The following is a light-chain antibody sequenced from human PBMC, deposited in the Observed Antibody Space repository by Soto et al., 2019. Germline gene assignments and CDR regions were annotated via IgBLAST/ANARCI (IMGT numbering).Light chain of an antibody. V-gene: IGKV3-15*01. CDR1: KSFATK. CDR2: GSF. CDR3: QQYNDRPPIT. J-gene: IGKJ5*01. Sequence: EIVMTQSQVTPSAPPGKSAPFSSRPSKSFATKVAWYQQKPGQAPRLLIVGSFARATGIPARFSGSGSGSEFTLTISGLQSEDFAVYYCQQYNDRPPITFGQGTRLEIK.